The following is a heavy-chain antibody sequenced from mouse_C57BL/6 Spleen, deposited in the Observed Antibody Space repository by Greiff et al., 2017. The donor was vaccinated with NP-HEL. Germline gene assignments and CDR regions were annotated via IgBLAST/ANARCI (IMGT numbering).Heavy chain of an antibody. D-gene: IGHD1-1*01. CDR3: ARTGGRDGVYAMDY. Sequence: EVQLQQSGPVLVKPGASVKMSCKASGYTFTDYYMNWVKQSHGKSLEWIGVINPYNGGTSYNQKFKGKATLTVDKSSSTAYMELNSLTSEDSAVYYCARTGGRDGVYAMDYWGQGTSVTVSS. J-gene: IGHJ4*01. CDR2: INPYNGGT. CDR1: GYTFTDYY. V-gene: IGHV1-19*01.